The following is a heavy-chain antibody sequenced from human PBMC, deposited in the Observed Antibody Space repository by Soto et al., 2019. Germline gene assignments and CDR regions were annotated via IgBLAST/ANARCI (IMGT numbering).Heavy chain of an antibody. V-gene: IGHV1-18*01. J-gene: IGHJ6*02. CDR2: ISAYNGNT. CDR1: GYTFTSYG. CDR3: ARDFGMAAAGTGTTYYYYYGMDV. Sequence: AASVKVSCKASGYTFTSYGISWVRQAPGQGLEWMGWISAYNGNTNYAQKLQGRVTMTTDTSTSTAYMELRSLRSDDTAVYYCARDFGMAAAGTGTTYYYYYGMDVWGQGTTVTVSS. D-gene: IGHD6-13*01.